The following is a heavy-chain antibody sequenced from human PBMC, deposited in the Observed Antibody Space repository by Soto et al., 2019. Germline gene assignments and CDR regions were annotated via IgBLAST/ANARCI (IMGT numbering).Heavy chain of an antibody. D-gene: IGHD1-1*01. Sequence: QVQLVESGGGVVQPGRSLRLSCAASGFTFSSYGMHWVRQAPGKGLEWVAVISYDGSNKYYADSVKGRFTISRDNSKNTLYLQMTSLRAEDTAVYYCAEDPSWKGWGQGTLVTVSS. V-gene: IGHV3-30*18. CDR1: GFTFSSYG. CDR3: AEDPSWKG. CDR2: ISYDGSNK. J-gene: IGHJ4*02.